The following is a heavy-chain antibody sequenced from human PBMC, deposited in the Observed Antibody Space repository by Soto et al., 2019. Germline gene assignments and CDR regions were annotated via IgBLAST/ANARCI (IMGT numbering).Heavy chain of an antibody. J-gene: IGHJ5*02. V-gene: IGHV1-3*01. CDR3: ARESRMIVVASRTRNWFDP. CDR2: INAGNGNT. Sequence: QVQLVQSGAEVKKPGASVKVSCKASGYTFTSYAMHWVRQAPGQRLEWMGWINAGNGNTKYSQKFQGRVTITRDTSASTAYMELSSLRSEDTAVYYCARESRMIVVASRTRNWFDPWGQGTLVTVSS. CDR1: GYTFTSYA. D-gene: IGHD3-22*01.